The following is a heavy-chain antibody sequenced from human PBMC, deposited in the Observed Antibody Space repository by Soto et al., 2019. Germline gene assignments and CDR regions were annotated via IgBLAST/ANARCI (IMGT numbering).Heavy chain of an antibody. D-gene: IGHD5-12*01. CDR1: GYSFINYW. V-gene: IGHV5-51*01. CDR3: ASSPGSPHYFYYGLDV. CDR2: IYPGNSDT. J-gene: IGHJ6*02. Sequence: GESLKISCRGSGYSFINYWIAWVRQVPGKGLEWMGIIYPGNSDTRYSPSFQGQVTISVDKSISTAYLQWSSLKAPDTATYYCASSPGSPHYFYYGLDVWGQGTTVTVSS.